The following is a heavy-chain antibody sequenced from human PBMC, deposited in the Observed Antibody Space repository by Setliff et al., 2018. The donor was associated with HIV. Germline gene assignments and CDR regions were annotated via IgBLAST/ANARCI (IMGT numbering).Heavy chain of an antibody. V-gene: IGHV3-30*18. CDR2: MLYDGRDR. CDR3: AKARSEYQLMPWYYYMDV. CDR1: GFSFSNYG. J-gene: IGHJ6*03. Sequence: PGESLKISCVASGFSFSNYGMHWVRQAPGKGLEWVAVMLYDGRDRYYADSVKGRFTISRDNSKKTLYLQMNSLRPEDTAVYHCAKARSEYQLMPWYYYMDVWGQGTTVTVSS. D-gene: IGHD6-6*01.